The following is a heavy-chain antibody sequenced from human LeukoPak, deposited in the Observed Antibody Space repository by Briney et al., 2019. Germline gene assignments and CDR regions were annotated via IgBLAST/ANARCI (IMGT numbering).Heavy chain of an antibody. CDR3: AKEEGIRCGGDCPFDQ. J-gene: IGHJ4*02. CDR2: ISGSGGSA. D-gene: IGHD2-21*02. Sequence: GGSLRLSCATSGFIFNNFAMTWVRQAPGKGLEWVSTISGSGGSAFYTDSVKGRFSISRDNSKNTLSLQMNSLTAEDTAVYYCAKEEGIRCGGDCPFDQWGQGTLVTVSS. CDR1: GFIFNNFA. V-gene: IGHV3-23*01.